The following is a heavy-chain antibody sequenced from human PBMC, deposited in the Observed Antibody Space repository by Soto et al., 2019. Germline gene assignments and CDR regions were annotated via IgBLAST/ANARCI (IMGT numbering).Heavy chain of an antibody. CDR2: INAGNGNT. Sequence: ASVKVSCKASEYTFTSYAMHWVRQAPGQRLEWMGWINAGNGNTKYSQKFQGRVTITRDTSASTAYMELSSLRSEDTAVYYCARDLGSSWQNYYFDYWGQGTLVTVSS. CDR3: ARDLGSSWQNYYFDY. J-gene: IGHJ4*02. CDR1: EYTFTSYA. D-gene: IGHD6-13*01. V-gene: IGHV1-3*01.